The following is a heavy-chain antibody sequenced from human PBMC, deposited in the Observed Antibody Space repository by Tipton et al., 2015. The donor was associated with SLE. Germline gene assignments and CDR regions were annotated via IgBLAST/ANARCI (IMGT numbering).Heavy chain of an antibody. Sequence: LRLSCTVSGVSTNIYYWSWIRQPPGKGLEWLGFVNHREGTKIKASLTRRLSISLDTSTNQFSLNLNYVTAADTAVYYCVRSPDWAWYYFDYWGQGSLVTVSS. D-gene: IGHD3-9*01. J-gene: IGHJ4*02. CDR3: VRSPDWAWYYFDY. V-gene: IGHV4-59*13. CDR1: GVSTNIYY. CDR2: VNHREGT.